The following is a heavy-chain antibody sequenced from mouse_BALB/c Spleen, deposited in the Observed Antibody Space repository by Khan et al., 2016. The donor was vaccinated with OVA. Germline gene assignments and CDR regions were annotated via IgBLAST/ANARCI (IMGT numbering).Heavy chain of an antibody. Sequence: EVQLQQSGPDLVKPGASVKISCKASGYSFTAYYLSWVKQSHGESLEWIGRVNPNNGDTTYNQKFKGKALLTVDKSSNTAYMYLRSLTSEDSAVYCGAREYDFFAYWGQGTLVTVSA. D-gene: IGHD2-14*01. J-gene: IGHJ3*01. V-gene: IGHV1-26*01. CDR3: AREYDFFAY. CDR2: VNPNNGDT. CDR1: GYSFTAYY.